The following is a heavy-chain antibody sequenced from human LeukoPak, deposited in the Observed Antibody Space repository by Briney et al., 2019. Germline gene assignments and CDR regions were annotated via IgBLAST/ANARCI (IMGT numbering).Heavy chain of an antibody. CDR2: IGFDGDRT. V-gene: IGHV3-30*02. D-gene: IGHD3-9*01. CDR3: ARDPRYFDWLFYYFDY. J-gene: IGHJ4*02. CDR1: GFTFSIYG. Sequence: PGGSLRLSCAASGFTFSIYGMHWVRQAPGTGLEWVTFIGFDGDRTYYTDSVKGRFTISRDNSKTTLYLQMNSLRAEDTAVYYCARDPRYFDWLFYYFDYWGQGTLVTVSS.